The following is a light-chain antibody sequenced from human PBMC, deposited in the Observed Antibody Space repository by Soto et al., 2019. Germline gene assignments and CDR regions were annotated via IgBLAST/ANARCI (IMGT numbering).Light chain of an antibody. CDR2: DAY. Sequence: QSALTQPASVSGSPGQSITISCIGTRSDIGGYNYVSWHQQHPGKAPKLMIYDAYERPLGVSNRFSGSKSGNTASLTISGLQNEDEADYYCSSYTDDRPYVFGSGTKLTVL. J-gene: IGLJ1*01. CDR1: RSDIGGYNY. CDR3: SSYTDDRPYV. V-gene: IGLV2-14*03.